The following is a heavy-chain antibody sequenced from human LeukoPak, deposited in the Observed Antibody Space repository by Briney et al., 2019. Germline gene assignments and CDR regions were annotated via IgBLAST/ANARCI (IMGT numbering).Heavy chain of an antibody. CDR3: ARAETGDYYFDY. D-gene: IGHD7-27*01. V-gene: IGHV4-30-2*05. CDR2: IYHSGST. CDR1: GGSISSGGYS. J-gene: IGHJ4*02. Sequence: SETLSLTCAVSGGSISSGGYSWSWIRQPPGKGLEWIGYIYHSGSTYYNPSLKSRVTISVDTSKNQFSLKLSSVTAADTAVYYCARAETGDYYFDYWGQGTLVTVSS.